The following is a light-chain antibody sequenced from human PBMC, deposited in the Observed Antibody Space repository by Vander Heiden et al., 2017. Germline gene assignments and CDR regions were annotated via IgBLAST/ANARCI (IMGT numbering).Light chain of an antibody. J-gene: IGKJ5*01. CDR3: QQDDGSPLT. CDR2: GAS. Sequence: EIVLTQSPGTLSLSPGERATLSCRASQSVSGSYLAWYQQKPGQAPRPLIFGASRRATGIPDRFSGSGSGTDFTLAISRLEPEDFAIYYCQQDDGSPLTFGQGTRLEI. V-gene: IGKV3-20*01. CDR1: QSVSGSY.